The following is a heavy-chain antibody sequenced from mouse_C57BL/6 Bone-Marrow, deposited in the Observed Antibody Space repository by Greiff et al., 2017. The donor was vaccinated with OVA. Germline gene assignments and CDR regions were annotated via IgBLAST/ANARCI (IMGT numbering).Heavy chain of an antibody. V-gene: IGHV1-81*01. D-gene: IGHD2-4*01. CDR2: IYPRSGNT. J-gene: IGHJ1*03. CDR1: GYTFTSYG. Sequence: QVQLQQSGAELARPGASVKLSCKASGYTFTSYGISWVKQRTGQGLEWIGEIYPRSGNTYYNEKFKGKATLTADKSSSTAYMELRSLTSEDSAVYFCARSVMITRYFDVWGTGTTVTVSS. CDR3: ARSVMITRYFDV.